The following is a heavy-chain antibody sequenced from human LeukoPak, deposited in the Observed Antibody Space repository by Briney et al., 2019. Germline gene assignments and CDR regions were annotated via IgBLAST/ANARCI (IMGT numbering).Heavy chain of an antibody. CDR2: ISSSSSTI. Sequence: GGSLRLSCAASGFTFSSYSMNWVRQAPGKGLEWVSYISSSSSTIYYADSVKGRFTISRDNAKNSLYLQMNSLRAEDTAVYYCATWGAMRSKVVPAAHHSGSYMDVWGKGTTVTVSS. CDR1: GFTFSSYS. CDR3: ATWGAMRSKVVPAAHHSGSYMDV. J-gene: IGHJ6*03. V-gene: IGHV3-48*04. D-gene: IGHD2-2*01.